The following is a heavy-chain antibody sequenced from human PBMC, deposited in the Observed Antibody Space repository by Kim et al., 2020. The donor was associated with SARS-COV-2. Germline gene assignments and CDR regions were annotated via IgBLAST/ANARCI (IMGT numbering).Heavy chain of an antibody. D-gene: IGHD2-15*01. CDR2: ISAYNGNT. CDR1: GYTFTSYG. V-gene: IGHV1-18*01. Sequence: ASVKVSCKASGYTFTSYGISWVRQAPGQGLEWMGWISAYNGNTNYAQKLQGRVTMTTDTSTSTAYMELRSLRSDDTAVYYCARESYFWQGYCSGGSCTFFDYWGQGTLVTVSS. J-gene: IGHJ4*02. CDR3: ARESYFWQGYCSGGSCTFFDY.